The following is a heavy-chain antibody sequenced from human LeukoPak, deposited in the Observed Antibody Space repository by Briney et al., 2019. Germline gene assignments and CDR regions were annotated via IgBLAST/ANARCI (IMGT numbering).Heavy chain of an antibody. CDR2: LSGGDST. D-gene: IGHD2-2*01. J-gene: IGHJ4*02. V-gene: IGHV3-23*01. CDR1: GFTLRSHA. CDR3: AKGIVVSFYFDY. Sequence: GGSLRLSCAASGFTLRSHAMSWVRQAPGKGLEWVSDLSGGDSTNYADSVKGRFTISRGNSKNTLYLQMNSLRAEDTAVYYCAKGIVVSFYFDYWGQGTLVTVSS.